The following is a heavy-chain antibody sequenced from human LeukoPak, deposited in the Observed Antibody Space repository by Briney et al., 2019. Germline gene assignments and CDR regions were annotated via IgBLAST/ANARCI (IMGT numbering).Heavy chain of an antibody. CDR1: GYTFTDYY. CDR2: IHPNSGDT. V-gene: IGHV1-2*02. D-gene: IGHD4-17*01. CDR3: ASYYGHYTRNWMDT. J-gene: IGHJ5*02. Sequence: GASVKVSCKASGYTFTDYYMHWGRQAPGQGLEWMGWIHPNSGDTKSAQRFQGRVTMTMDTSVSTAYMELTRLTSDDTAVYYCASYYGHYTRNWMDTWGQGTLVTVSS.